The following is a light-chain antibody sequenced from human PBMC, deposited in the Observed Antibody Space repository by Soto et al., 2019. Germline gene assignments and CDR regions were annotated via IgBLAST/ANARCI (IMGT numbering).Light chain of an antibody. CDR2: AAS. Sequence: AIQLTQSPSSLSASAGDRVTITCRASQGISSYLAWYQQKPGKAPKLLIYAASTLQSGVPSRFSGSGSGTDFTLTISCLQSEDFATYYCQQYYSYPRKFGKGTKVDIK. CDR3: QQYYSYPRK. CDR1: QGISSY. J-gene: IGKJ1*01. V-gene: IGKV1-8*01.